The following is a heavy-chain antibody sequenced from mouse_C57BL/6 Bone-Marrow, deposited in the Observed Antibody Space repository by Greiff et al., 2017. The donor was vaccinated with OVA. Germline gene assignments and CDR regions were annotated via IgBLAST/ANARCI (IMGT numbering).Heavy chain of an antibody. CDR3: AREGIYYDYGFDY. V-gene: IGHV1-26*01. D-gene: IGHD2-4*01. CDR1: GYTFTDYY. Sequence: EVQLQQSGPELVKPGASVKISCKASGYTFTDYYMNWVKQSHGKSLEWIGEINPNNGGTSYNQKFKGKATLTVDKSSSTAYMELRSLTSEDSAVYYCAREGIYYDYGFDYWGQGTTLTVSS. J-gene: IGHJ2*01. CDR2: INPNNGGT.